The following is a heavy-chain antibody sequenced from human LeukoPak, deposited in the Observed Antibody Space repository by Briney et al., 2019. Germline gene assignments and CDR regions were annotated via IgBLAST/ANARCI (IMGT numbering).Heavy chain of an antibody. D-gene: IGHD1-26*01. J-gene: IGHJ4*02. Sequence: SETLSLTCTVSGGSISIYYWSWIRQPPGKGLEWIGYIYNSGTTNYNPSLKSRVTISVDTSKSQFSLKLSSVTAADTAIYYCARNIVGPRQVDYWGQGTLVTVSS. CDR3: ARNIVGPRQVDY. CDR1: GGSISIYY. CDR2: IYNSGTT. V-gene: IGHV4-59*01.